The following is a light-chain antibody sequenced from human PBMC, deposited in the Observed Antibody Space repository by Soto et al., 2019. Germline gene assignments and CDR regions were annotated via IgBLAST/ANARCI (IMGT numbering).Light chain of an antibody. V-gene: IGKV3-11*01. J-gene: IGKJ5*01. CDR1: QSVGGH. Sequence: EIVLTQSPDTLSLSPGERATLSRRASQSVGGHLAWYQQRPGQAPRLLIHDASTRAIGIPVRFSGSGSGTDFTLTISSLETEDSAIYYCQQSHIWPPITFGQGTRLEIK. CDR3: QQSHIWPPIT. CDR2: DAS.